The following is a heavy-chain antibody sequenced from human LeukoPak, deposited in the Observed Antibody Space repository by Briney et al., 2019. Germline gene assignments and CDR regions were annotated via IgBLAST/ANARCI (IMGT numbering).Heavy chain of an antibody. Sequence: PGGSLRLSCAASGFTFSGYYMSWIRQAPGKGLEWVSYISSSSSYTNYADSVKGRFTISRDKAKNSLYLQMNSLRAEDTAVYYCARAGYCSGGSYYYYYYGMDVWGKGPTVTVSS. CDR2: ISSSSSYT. V-gene: IGHV3-11*06. CDR3: ARAGYCSGGSYYYYYYGMDV. J-gene: IGHJ6*04. D-gene: IGHD2-15*01. CDR1: GFTFSGYY.